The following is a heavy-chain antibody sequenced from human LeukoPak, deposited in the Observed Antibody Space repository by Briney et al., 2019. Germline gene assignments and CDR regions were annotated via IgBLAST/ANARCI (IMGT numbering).Heavy chain of an antibody. Sequence: GGSLRLSCAASGLTVSSNYMSWFRQAPGKGLEWVSVIYSSGSTHYAESVKGRFTISRDDSKNTLYLQMNSLRAEDTAVYYCQVYYDFWSGSYYYMDVWGKGTTVTVSS. J-gene: IGHJ6*03. CDR1: GLTVSSNY. CDR2: IYSSGST. D-gene: IGHD3-3*01. CDR3: QVYYDFWSGSYYYMDV. V-gene: IGHV3-53*01.